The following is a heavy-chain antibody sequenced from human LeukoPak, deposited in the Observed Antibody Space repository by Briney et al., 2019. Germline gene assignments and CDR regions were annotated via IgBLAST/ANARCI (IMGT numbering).Heavy chain of an antibody. CDR2: IYSGGST. Sequence: LSGGSLRLSCVASGFTFSESWMTWVRQAPGKGLEWVSVIYSGGSTFYADSVKGRFTISRDNSKNTLYLQMNSLRAEDMAVYYCAREQYDDSGPDAFDIWGQGTMVTVSS. J-gene: IGHJ3*02. D-gene: IGHD3-16*01. CDR3: AREQYDDSGPDAFDI. CDR1: GFTFSESW. V-gene: IGHV3-53*01.